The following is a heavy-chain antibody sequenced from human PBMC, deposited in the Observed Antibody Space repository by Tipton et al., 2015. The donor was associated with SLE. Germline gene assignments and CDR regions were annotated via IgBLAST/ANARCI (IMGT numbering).Heavy chain of an antibody. CDR1: GFTFSSYA. CDR2: ISGSGGST. CDR3: VKDRIAAART. J-gene: IGHJ4*02. D-gene: IGHD1-14*01. V-gene: IGHV3-23*01. Sequence: GSLRLSCAASGFTFSSYAMSWVRQAPGKGLGWVSAISGSGGSTYYADSVKGRFTISRDNSKNTLYLQMSSLSAENTAVYYCVKDRIAAARTGGQGTLVTVSS.